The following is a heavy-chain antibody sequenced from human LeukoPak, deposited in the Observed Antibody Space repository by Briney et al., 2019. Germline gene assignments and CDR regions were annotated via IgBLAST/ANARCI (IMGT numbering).Heavy chain of an antibody. J-gene: IGHJ4*02. CDR3: AKDNRRHYTSGPNPDSLH. V-gene: IGHV3-7*03. Sequence: PGGSLRLSCAASGFTFSRNWMTWVRQAPGKGLEWVANIKHDGSEKYYVDSVKGRFTISRDNAKNSLYLQMNSLRVEDTAFYYCAKDNRRHYTSGPNPDSLHWGQGALVTVSS. CDR1: GFTFSRNW. D-gene: IGHD6-19*01. CDR2: IKHDGSEK.